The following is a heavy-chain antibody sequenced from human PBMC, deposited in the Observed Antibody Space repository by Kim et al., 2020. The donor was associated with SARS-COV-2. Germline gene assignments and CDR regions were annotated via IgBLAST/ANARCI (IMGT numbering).Heavy chain of an antibody. V-gene: IGHV4-34*01. CDR3: ARGRRMTTVTTRYFDL. Sequence: YLKSRVTISVDTSKNQFSLKLSSVTAADTAVYYCARGRRMTTVTTRYFDLWGRGTLVTVSS. D-gene: IGHD4-17*01. J-gene: IGHJ2*01.